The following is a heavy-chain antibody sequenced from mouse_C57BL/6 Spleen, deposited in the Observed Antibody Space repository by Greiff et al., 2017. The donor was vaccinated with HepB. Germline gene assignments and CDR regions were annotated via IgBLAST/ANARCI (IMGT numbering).Heavy chain of an antibody. D-gene: IGHD1-1*01. CDR3: ATGSDY. V-gene: IGHV3-6*01. J-gene: IGHJ2*01. CDR1: GYSITSGYY. Sequence: EVQRVESGPGLVKPSQSLSLTCSVTGYSITSGYYWNWIRQFPGNKLEWMGYISYDGSNNYNPSLKNRISITRDTSKNQFFLKLNSVTTEDTATYYCATGSDYWGQGTTLTVSS. CDR2: ISYDGSN.